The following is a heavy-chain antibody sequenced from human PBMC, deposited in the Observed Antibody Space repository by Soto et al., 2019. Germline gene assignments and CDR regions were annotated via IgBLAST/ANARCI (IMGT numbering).Heavy chain of an antibody. Sequence: QVQLVQSGAEVKKPGSSVKVSCKASGGTFSSYAISWVRQAPGPGLEWMGGIIPIFGSANYAQKFQGRVTITADESTSTAYMDLSSLRSEDTAVYYCARDLKRYYDSSGYGYYYYGMDVWGQGTTVTVSS. CDR1: GGTFSSYA. V-gene: IGHV1-69*01. J-gene: IGHJ6*02. CDR3: ARDLKRYYDSSGYGYYYYGMDV. CDR2: IIPIFGSA. D-gene: IGHD3-22*01.